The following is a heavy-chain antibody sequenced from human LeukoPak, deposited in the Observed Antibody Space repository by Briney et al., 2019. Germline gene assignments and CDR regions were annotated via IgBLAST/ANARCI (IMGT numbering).Heavy chain of an antibody. Sequence: GGSLRLSCAASGFTFSDYAMHWVRQAPGKGLEWEAVLSYGGTNKYYADSVKGRFTISRDNSKNTMFLQMNSLRAEDTAVYHCARDRSGYANDAFDFWGQGTMVTVSS. CDR3: ARDRSGYANDAFDF. CDR2: LSYGGTNK. CDR1: GFTFSDYA. J-gene: IGHJ3*01. V-gene: IGHV3-30-3*01. D-gene: IGHD3-3*01.